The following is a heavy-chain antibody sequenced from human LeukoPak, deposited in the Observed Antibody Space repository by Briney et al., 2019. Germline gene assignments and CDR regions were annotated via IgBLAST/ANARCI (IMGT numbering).Heavy chain of an antibody. CDR2: ISGSGGST. CDR1: GFTFSSYA. J-gene: IGHJ4*02. CDR3: AKDGKDVRYYYDSSGYWFDY. D-gene: IGHD3-22*01. V-gene: IGHV3-23*01. Sequence: GGSLRLSCAASGFTFSSYAMSWVRQAPGKGLEWVSAISGSGGSTYYADSVKGRFTISRENSKNTLYLQMNSLRAEDTAVYYCAKDGKDVRYYYDSSGYWFDYWGQGTLVTVSS.